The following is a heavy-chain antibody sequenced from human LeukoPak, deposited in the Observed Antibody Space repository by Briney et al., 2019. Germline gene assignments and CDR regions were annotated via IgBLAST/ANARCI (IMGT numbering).Heavy chain of an antibody. CDR1: GYTLTELS. J-gene: IGHJ6*03. V-gene: IGHV1-24*01. D-gene: IGHD6-13*01. CDR3: ATAQYSSSWADYYYYYMDV. Sequence: ASVKVSCEVSGYTLTELSMHWVRQAPGKGLEWMGGFDPEDGETIYAQKFQGRVTMTEDTSTDTAYMELSSLRSEDTAVYYCATAQYSSSWADYYYYYMDVWGKGTTVTVSS. CDR2: FDPEDGET.